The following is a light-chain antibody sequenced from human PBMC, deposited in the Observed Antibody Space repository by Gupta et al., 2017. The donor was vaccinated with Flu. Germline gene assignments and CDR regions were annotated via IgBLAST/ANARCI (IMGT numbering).Light chain of an antibody. CDR3: QQYNNWPPLT. Sequence: EIVMTQSPATLSVSPGERATLSCRASQSVSSNLAWYQHKPGQPPRLLIYGASTRATGIPARFSGRVSGTEFTLTISSLQSEDFSVYYCQQYNNWPPLTFGGGTKVEIK. CDR2: GAS. V-gene: IGKV3-15*01. CDR1: QSVSSN. J-gene: IGKJ4*01.